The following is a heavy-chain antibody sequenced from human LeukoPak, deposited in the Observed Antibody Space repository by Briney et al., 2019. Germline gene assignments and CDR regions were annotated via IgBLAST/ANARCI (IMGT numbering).Heavy chain of an antibody. D-gene: IGHD6-13*01. Sequence: ASVKVSCKASGYTFTSYAMHWVRQAPGQRLEWMGWINAGNGNTKYSQKFQGRVTTTRDTSASTAYMELSSLRSDDTAVYYCAREYSSSWYYFDYWGQGTLVTVSS. CDR3: AREYSSSWYYFDY. CDR2: INAGNGNT. J-gene: IGHJ4*02. V-gene: IGHV1-3*01. CDR1: GYTFTSYA.